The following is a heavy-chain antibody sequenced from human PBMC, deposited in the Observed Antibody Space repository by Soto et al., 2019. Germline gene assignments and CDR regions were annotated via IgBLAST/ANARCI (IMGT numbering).Heavy chain of an antibody. Sequence: QVQLVQSGAEVKKPGSSVKVSCKASGGTFSSYAISWVRQAPGQGLEWMGGIIPIFGTANYAQKFQGRVTITADESTSTAYMEVSSLSSEDTEVYYCARVDIVVVVAAREDYYYGMDVWGQGTTVTVSS. J-gene: IGHJ6*02. CDR1: GGTFSSYA. CDR3: ARVDIVVVVAAREDYYYGMDV. D-gene: IGHD2-15*01. V-gene: IGHV1-69*12. CDR2: IIPIFGTA.